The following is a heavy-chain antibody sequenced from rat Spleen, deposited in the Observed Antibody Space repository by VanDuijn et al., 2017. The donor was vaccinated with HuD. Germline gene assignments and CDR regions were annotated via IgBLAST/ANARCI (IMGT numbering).Heavy chain of an antibody. V-gene: IGHV3-3*01. Sequence: EVQLQESGPGLVKPSQSLSLTCSVTGHDITSSYRWNWIRKFPGNELEWMGYINSAGTTNYNPSLKSRISITRDTSKNQFFLQLNSVTTEDTATYSCARPFYSSPYVMDAWGQGASVTVSS. J-gene: IGHJ4*01. D-gene: IGHD1-2*01. CDR2: INSAGTT. CDR1: GHDITSSYR. CDR3: ARPFYSSPYVMDA.